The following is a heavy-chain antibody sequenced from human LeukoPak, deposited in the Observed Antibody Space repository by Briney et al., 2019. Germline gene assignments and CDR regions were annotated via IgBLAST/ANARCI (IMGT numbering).Heavy chain of an antibody. Sequence: PGGSLRLSCAGSGFTFSSYSMNWVRQAPGKGLEWVSSISSSSGYIYYADSVKGRFTISRDNAKNSLYLQMNSLRAEDTAVYYCARVVGATKGSLFDYWGQGTLVTVSS. CDR2: ISSSSGYI. CDR1: GFTFSSYS. D-gene: IGHD1-26*01. V-gene: IGHV3-21*01. J-gene: IGHJ4*02. CDR3: ARVVGATKGSLFDY.